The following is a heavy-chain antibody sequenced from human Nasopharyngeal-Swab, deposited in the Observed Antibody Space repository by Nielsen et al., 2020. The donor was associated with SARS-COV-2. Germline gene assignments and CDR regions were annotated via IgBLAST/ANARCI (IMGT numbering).Heavy chain of an antibody. D-gene: IGHD3-10*01. J-gene: IGHJ4*02. V-gene: IGHV5-10-1*01. CDR1: GYTFTSAW. Sequence: KVSCKASGYTFTSAWISWVRQTPGKGLEWMGTIDPSDSFSYYNPSFEGHVTFSLDKSINTAYLQWTSLKASDTATYFCARPRTDYIVSGDFDYWGQGTLVTVSS. CDR3: ARPRTDYIVSGDFDY. CDR2: IDPSDSFS.